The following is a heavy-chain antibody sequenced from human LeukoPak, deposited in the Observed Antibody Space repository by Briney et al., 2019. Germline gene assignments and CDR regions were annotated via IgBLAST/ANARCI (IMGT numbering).Heavy chain of an antibody. CDR1: GGSISSSSYY. CDR2: IYFSGST. Sequence: SETLSLTCTVSGGSISSSSYYWGWIRQPPGKGLEWIGNIYFSGSTYYNPSLKSRVTISVDTSKNQFSPKLSSVTAADTAVYYCASTYYYDSSGYYSHFDSWGQGTLVTVSS. J-gene: IGHJ4*02. V-gene: IGHV4-39*01. CDR3: ASTYYYDSSGYYSHFDS. D-gene: IGHD3-22*01.